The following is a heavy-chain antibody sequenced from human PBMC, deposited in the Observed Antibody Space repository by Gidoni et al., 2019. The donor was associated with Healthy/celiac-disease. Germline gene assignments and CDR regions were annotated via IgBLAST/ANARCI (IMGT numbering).Heavy chain of an antibody. CDR2: ISSSGSTI. CDR1: GFTFSSYE. D-gene: IGHD5-18*01. V-gene: IGHV3-48*03. J-gene: IGHJ4*02. CDR3: ARGGYSYGYVEGWFDY. Sequence: EVQLVESGGGLVQPGGSLRLPCAASGFTFSSYEMNWVRQAPGKGLEWVSYISSSGSTIYYADSVKGRFTISRDNAKNSLYLQMNSLRAEDTAVYYCARGGYSYGYVEGWFDYWGQGTLVTVSS.